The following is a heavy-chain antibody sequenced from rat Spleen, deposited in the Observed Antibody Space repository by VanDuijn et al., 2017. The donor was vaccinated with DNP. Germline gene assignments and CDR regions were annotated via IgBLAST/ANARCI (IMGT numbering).Heavy chain of an antibody. J-gene: IGHJ2*01. CDR1: GYSITSNY. Sequence: EVQLQESGPGLVKPSQSLSLTCSVTGYSITSNYWGWIRRFPGNKMEYIGHISYHGRSHYNPSLKSRISITRDTSKNQFFLQLNSVTTEDTATYYCARWGDYFDYWGQGVMVTVSS. CDR3: ARWGDYFDY. CDR2: ISYHGRS. V-gene: IGHV3-1*01.